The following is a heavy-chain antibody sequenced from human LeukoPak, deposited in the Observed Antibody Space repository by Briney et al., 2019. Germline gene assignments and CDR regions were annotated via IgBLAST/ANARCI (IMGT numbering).Heavy chain of an antibody. V-gene: IGHV4-59*01. CDR2: IHHTGKN. CDR3: AKWHERLLAFDS. D-gene: IGHD1-1*01. Sequence: SETLSLTCTVSGDSITSYYWNWVRQSPEKGLEWIGYIHHTGKNYYNPSLKSRITMSVDTSKSQFFLKLNSVTAADTAVYYCAKWHERLLAFDSWGQGTLVTVSS. J-gene: IGHJ4*02. CDR1: GDSITSYY.